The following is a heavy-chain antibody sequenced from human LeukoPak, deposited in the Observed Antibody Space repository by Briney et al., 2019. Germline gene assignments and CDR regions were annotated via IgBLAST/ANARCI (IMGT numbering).Heavy chain of an antibody. CDR2: ISYDGSNK. D-gene: IGHD6-19*01. V-gene: IGHV3-30*04. CDR3: ARDGQWLVLWWFDP. Sequence: GGSLRLSCAASGFTFSSNAMHCVRQAPGKGLEWVAVISYDGSNKYYADSVKGRFTISRDNSKNTLYLQMNSLRAEDTAVYYCARDGQWLVLWWFDPWGQGTLVTVSS. CDR1: GFTFSSNA. J-gene: IGHJ5*02.